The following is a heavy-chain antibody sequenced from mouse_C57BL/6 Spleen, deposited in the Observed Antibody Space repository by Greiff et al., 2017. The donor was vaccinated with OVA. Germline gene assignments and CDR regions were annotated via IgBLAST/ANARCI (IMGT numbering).Heavy chain of an antibody. CDR3: ARENYDYAMDY. J-gene: IGHJ4*01. V-gene: IGHV1-61*01. CDR1: GYTFTSYW. Sequence: VQLQQPGAELVRPGSSVKLSCKASGYTFTSYWIDWVKQRPGQGLEWIGNIYPSDSETHYNQKFKDKATLTVDKSSSTAYMQLSSLTSEDSAVYYCARENYDYAMDYWGQGTSVTVSS. D-gene: IGHD1-1*01. CDR2: IYPSDSET.